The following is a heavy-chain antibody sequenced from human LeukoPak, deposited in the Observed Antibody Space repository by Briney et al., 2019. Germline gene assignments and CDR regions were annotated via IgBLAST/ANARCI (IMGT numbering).Heavy chain of an antibody. Sequence: PGGSLRLSCAASGFTFSAYWMHWVRQAPGKGLVWVSRINDDETVTNYADSVKGRFTISRDNAKNTLYLQMNSLRAEDTAVYYCARDRGLPRLGVGGPSDYWGQGTLVTVSS. CDR2: INDDETVT. CDR3: ARDRGLPRLGVGGPSDY. CDR1: GFTFSAYW. J-gene: IGHJ4*02. V-gene: IGHV3-74*01. D-gene: IGHD2-8*01.